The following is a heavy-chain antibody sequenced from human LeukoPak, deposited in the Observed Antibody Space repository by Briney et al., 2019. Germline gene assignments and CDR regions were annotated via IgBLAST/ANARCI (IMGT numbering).Heavy chain of an antibody. Sequence: ASVKVSCKASGYTFTGYYMHWVRQAPGQGLEWMGWINPNSGGTNYAQKFQGRVTMTRDTSISTAYMELSRLRSDDTAVYYCARDDRVTIFAPYGMDVWGQGTTVTVSS. CDR3: ARDDRVTIFAPYGMDV. J-gene: IGHJ6*02. CDR2: INPNSGGT. CDR1: GYTFTGYY. D-gene: IGHD3-3*01. V-gene: IGHV1-2*02.